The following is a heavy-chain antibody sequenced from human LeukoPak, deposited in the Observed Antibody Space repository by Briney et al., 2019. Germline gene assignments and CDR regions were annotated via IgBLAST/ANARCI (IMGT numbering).Heavy chain of an antibody. J-gene: IGHJ4*02. D-gene: IGHD3-3*01. V-gene: IGHV3-30-3*01. CDR1: GFTFSSYA. CDR2: ISYDGSNK. CDR3: ARDQRGSVLRFLEWSSDY. Sequence: GGSLRLSCAASGFTFSSYAMHWVRQAPGKGLEWVAVISYDGSNKYYADSVKGRFTISRDNSKNTLYLQMNSLRAEDTAVYYCARDQRGSVLRFLEWSSDYWGQGTLVTVSS.